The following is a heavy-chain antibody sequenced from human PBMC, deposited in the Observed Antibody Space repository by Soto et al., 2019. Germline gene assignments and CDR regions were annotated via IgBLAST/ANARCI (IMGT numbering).Heavy chain of an antibody. V-gene: IGHV4-34*01. CDR3: ARGEYSSSWYLEDGMDV. CDR1: GGSFSGYY. CDR2: INHSGST. J-gene: IGHJ6*02. Sequence: SETLSLTCAVYGGSFSGYYWSWIRQPPGQGLEWIGEINHSGSTNYNPSLKSRVTKSVDTSKNQFSLKLSSVTAADTAVYYCARGEYSSSWYLEDGMDVWGQGTTVTVSS. D-gene: IGHD6-13*01.